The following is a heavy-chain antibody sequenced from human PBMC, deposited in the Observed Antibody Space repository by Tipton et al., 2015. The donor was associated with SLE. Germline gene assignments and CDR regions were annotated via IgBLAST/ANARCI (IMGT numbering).Heavy chain of an antibody. CDR3: ARDEYRYDTTGYHLLGHFDF. D-gene: IGHD3-22*01. J-gene: IGHJ4*02. CDR1: GGSISAYF. CDR2: IYHSGST. Sequence: SLRLSCTVSGGSISAYFWSWVRQPPGKGLEWIGEIYHSGSTNYNPSLKSRVTISVDKSKNQFSLNLSSVTAADTAVYHCARDEYRYDTTGYHLLGHFDFWGQGTLVTVSS. V-gene: IGHV4-4*02.